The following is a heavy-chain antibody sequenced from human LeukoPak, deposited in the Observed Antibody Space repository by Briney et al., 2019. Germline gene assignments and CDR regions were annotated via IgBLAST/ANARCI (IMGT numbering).Heavy chain of an antibody. CDR1: GFTFSSYN. V-gene: IGHV3-21*01. Sequence: GGSLRLSCAASGFTFSSYNMNWVRQAPGKGLEWVSSIGSRTSYIYLADSMKGRFTISRDDAKNSLYLQMNSRRAEDTAVYYCARDTKSGYGDYGAFDIWGQGTRVTVSS. J-gene: IGHJ3*02. CDR2: IGSRTSYI. CDR3: ARDTKSGYGDYGAFDI. D-gene: IGHD4-17*01.